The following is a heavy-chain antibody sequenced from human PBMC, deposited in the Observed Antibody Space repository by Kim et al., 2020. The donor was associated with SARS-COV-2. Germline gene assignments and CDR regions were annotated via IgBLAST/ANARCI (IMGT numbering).Heavy chain of an antibody. V-gene: IGHV3-48*02. Sequence: YYADSVKGRFTLSRDTARNSLYLQMDSLRDDDTAVYFCARVLSHLHFDPWGQGTLVTVSS. CDR3: ARVLSHLHFDP. D-gene: IGHD4-4*01. J-gene: IGHJ5*02.